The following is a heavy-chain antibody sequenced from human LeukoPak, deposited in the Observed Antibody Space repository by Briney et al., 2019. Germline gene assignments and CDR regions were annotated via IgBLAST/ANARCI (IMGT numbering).Heavy chain of an antibody. CDR3: ARVDTAMAFFDY. CDR1: GGSISSGDYY. J-gene: IGHJ4*02. V-gene: IGHV4-30-4*01. CDR2: IYYSGST. Sequence: SQTLSLTCTVSGGSISSGDYYWSWIRQPPGKGLEWIGYIYYSGSTYYNPPLKSRVTISVDTSKNQFSLKLSSVTAADTAVYYCARVDTAMAFFDYWGQGTLVTVSS. D-gene: IGHD5-18*01.